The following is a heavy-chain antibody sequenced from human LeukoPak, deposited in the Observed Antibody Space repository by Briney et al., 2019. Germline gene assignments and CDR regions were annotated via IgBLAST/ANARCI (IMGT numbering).Heavy chain of an antibody. V-gene: IGHV3-20*04. D-gene: IGHD6-13*01. CDR3: ARDSLGSSSWYGDY. CDR2: INWNGGST. CDR1: GFTFDDYG. Sequence: GGSLRLSCAASGFTFDDYGMSWVRQAPGKGLEWVSGINWNGGSTGYADSVKGRFTISRDNAKNSLYLQMNSLRAEDTALYYCARDSLGSSSWYGDYWGQGTLVTVSS. J-gene: IGHJ4*02.